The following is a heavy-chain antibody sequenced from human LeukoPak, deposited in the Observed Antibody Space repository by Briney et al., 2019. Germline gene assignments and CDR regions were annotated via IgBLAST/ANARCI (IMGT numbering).Heavy chain of an antibody. CDR2: INHSGST. J-gene: IGHJ4*02. CDR1: GGSFSGFY. V-gene: IGHV4-34*01. D-gene: IGHD3-16*02. CDR3: ARAVISFGGVIAKGFDC. Sequence: PSETLSLTCAVYGGSFSGFYWSWIRQPPGKGLEWIGEINHSGSTNYNPSLKSRVTISVDTSKNQFSLKLSSVTAADTAVYYCARAVISFGGVIAKGFDCWGQGTLVTISS.